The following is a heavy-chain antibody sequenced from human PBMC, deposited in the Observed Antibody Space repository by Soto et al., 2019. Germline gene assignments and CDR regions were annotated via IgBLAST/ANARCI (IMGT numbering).Heavy chain of an antibody. D-gene: IGHD3-22*01. CDR3: ARSPLYFDSSGYYPDAFDI. V-gene: IGHV1-2*04. J-gene: IGHJ3*02. Sequence: ASVKVSCKASGYTFTGYYVHWVRQAPGQGLEWMGWINPNSGGTNYAQKFQGWVTMTRDTSISTAYMELSRLRSDDTAVYYCARSPLYFDSSGYYPDAFDIWGQGTMVTVSS. CDR1: GYTFTGYY. CDR2: INPNSGGT.